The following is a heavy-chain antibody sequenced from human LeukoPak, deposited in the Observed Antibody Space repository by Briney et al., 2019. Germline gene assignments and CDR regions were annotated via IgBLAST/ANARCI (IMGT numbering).Heavy chain of an antibody. V-gene: IGHV3-23*01. D-gene: IGHD3-22*01. CDR3: AKGSGYYPEYFQH. Sequence: GGSLRLSCAASGFTFSSYAMSWVRQAPGKGLEWVSAISGSGGSIYYADSVKGRFTISRDNSKNTLYLQMNSLRAEDTAVYYCAKGSGYYPEYFQHWGQGTLVTVSS. CDR1: GFTFSSYA. J-gene: IGHJ1*01. CDR2: ISGSGGSI.